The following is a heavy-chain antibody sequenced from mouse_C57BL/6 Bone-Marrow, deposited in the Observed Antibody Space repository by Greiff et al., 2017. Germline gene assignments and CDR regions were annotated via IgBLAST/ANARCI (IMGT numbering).Heavy chain of an antibody. D-gene: IGHD2-4*01. CDR3: ASLRAMITSGYYFGY. Sequence: QVQLPQPGTELVKPGASVKLSCKASGYTFTSSWMHWVKQRPGQGLEWIGNINPSNGGTNYNEKFKSKATLTVDKSSSTAYMQLSSLTSEDSAVYYCASLRAMITSGYYFGYWGQGTTLTGSS. CDR1: GYTFTSSW. V-gene: IGHV1-53*01. CDR2: INPSNGGT. J-gene: IGHJ2*01.